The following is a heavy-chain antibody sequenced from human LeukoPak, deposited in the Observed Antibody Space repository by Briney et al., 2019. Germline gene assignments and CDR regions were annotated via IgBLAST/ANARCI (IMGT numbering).Heavy chain of an antibody. CDR2: IYYSGST. Sequence: PSETLSLTCTVSGGSISSYYWSWIRQPPGKGLEWIGYIYYSGSTNYNPSLKSRVTISVDTSKNQFSLKLSSVTAADTAVYYCARHYYDSSATGFDPWGQGTLVTVSS. CDR3: ARHYYDSSATGFDP. CDR1: GGSISSYY. D-gene: IGHD3-22*01. J-gene: IGHJ5*02. V-gene: IGHV4-59*01.